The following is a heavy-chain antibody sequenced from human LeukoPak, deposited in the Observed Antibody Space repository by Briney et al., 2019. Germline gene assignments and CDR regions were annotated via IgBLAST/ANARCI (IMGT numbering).Heavy chain of an antibody. D-gene: IGHD3-10*01. CDR2: ISAYNGNT. J-gene: IGHJ6*02. V-gene: IGHV1-18*01. Sequence: ASVKVSCKASGYTFTSYGICWVRQAPGQGLEWMGWISAYNGNTNYAQKLQGRVTMTTDTSTSTAYMELRSLRSDDTAVYYCARDFCCITMVRGVIQSSYYYYGMDVWGQGTTVTVSS. CDR1: GYTFTSYG. CDR3: ARDFCCITMVRGVIQSSYYYYGMDV.